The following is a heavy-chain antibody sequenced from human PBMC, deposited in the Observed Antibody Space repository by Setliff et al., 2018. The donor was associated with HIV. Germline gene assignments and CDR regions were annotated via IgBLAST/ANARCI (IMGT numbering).Heavy chain of an antibody. V-gene: IGHV3-7*01. CDR3: ARKLRPGHGVDV. D-gene: IGHD3-10*01. J-gene: IGHJ6*02. CDR1: GFTFSSYW. CDR2: IDQDGSEK. Sequence: GGSLRLSCVASGFTFSSYWMIWVRQAPGKGLEWVANIDQDGSEKNYVDSVKGRFTISRDNAKNSMDLQMNSLRAEDTAIYYCARKLRPGHGVDVWGQGTTVTVSS.